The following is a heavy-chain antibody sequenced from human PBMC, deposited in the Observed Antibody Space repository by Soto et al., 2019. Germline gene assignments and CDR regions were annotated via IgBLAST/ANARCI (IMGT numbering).Heavy chain of an antibody. CDR2: ISGSGGST. Sequence: PGGSLRLSCAASGFTFSSYAMSWVRKAPGKGLEWVSAISGSGGSTYYADSVKGRFTISRDNSKNTLYLQMNSLRAEDTAVYYCAKDLRWYDFPGGYHHWGQGTLVTVSS. CDR3: AKDLRWYDFPGGYHH. V-gene: IGHV3-23*01. D-gene: IGHD3-3*01. J-gene: IGHJ5*02. CDR1: GFTFSSYA.